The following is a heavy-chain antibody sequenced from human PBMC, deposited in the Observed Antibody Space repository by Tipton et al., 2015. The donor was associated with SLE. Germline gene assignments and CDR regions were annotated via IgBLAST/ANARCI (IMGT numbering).Heavy chain of an antibody. D-gene: IGHD3-3*01. CDR1: GLTFSNAW. Sequence: SLRLSCEVSGLTFSNAWMSWVRQAPGKGLEWVGRIKSITQGEATDYAAPVKGRFTISRDDSKGIAYLQMDSLKSEDTAVYYCSAYYDYWSGYPVDLDYWGQGTLVTVSS. V-gene: IGHV3-15*01. CDR2: IKSITQGEAT. J-gene: IGHJ4*02. CDR3: SAYYDYWSGYPVDLDY.